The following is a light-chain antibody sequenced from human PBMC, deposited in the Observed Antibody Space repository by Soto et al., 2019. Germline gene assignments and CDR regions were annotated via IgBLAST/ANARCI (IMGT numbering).Light chain of an antibody. V-gene: IGKV3-20*01. CDR1: QSVSSSY. CDR2: GAS. J-gene: IGKJ2*01. CDR3: QQYGSSPET. Sequence: EIVLTQSPGTLSLPPGERATLSCRASQSVSSSYLAWYQQKPGQAPRLLIYGASSRATGIPDRFSGSGSGTDFTLTISRLEPEDFAVYYCQQYGSSPETFGQGTKLEIK.